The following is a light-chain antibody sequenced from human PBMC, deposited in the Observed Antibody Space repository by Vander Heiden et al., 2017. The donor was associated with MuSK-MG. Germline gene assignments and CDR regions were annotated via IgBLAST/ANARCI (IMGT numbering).Light chain of an antibody. CDR2: DAS. V-gene: IGKV3-11*01. CDR1: QSVRTC. Sequence: IVFTQSPATLSSSPGERPTLSCRASQSVRTCLAWYQQKVGQAPRRLIFDASNRATGSPARFSGSGSGKDFNFNISSLEAEDFAVYYRQTGIKWPWTFGRGTKVEIK. J-gene: IGKJ1*01. CDR3: QTGIKWPWT.